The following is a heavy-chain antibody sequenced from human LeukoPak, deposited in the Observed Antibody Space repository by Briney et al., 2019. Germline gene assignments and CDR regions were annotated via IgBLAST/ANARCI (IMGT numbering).Heavy chain of an antibody. V-gene: IGHV1-2*02. CDR1: GYTFTGYY. CDR2: INPNSGGT. Sequence: ASVMVSCKASGYTFTGYYMHWVRQAPGQGLEWMGWINPNSGGTNYAQKFQGRVTMTRDTSISTAYMELSRLRSDDTAVYYCARAAEYSSSWYAVGAFDIWGQGTMVTVSS. D-gene: IGHD6-13*01. CDR3: ARAAEYSSSWYAVGAFDI. J-gene: IGHJ3*02.